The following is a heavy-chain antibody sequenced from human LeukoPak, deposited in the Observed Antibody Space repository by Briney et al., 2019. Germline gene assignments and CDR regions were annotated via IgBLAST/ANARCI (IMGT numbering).Heavy chain of an antibody. CDR3: ARGRGV. CDR2: IHYRGST. V-gene: IGHV4-31*03. Sequence: PSQTLCLTCTVSGGSISSGAYPWSWIRQHPGEGLEWIGYIHYRGSTYYNPSLKSRVSISVDTSKNQFSLKLSSVTAADTAVYYCARGRGVWGQGTTVTVSS. CDR1: GGSISSGAYP. J-gene: IGHJ6*02.